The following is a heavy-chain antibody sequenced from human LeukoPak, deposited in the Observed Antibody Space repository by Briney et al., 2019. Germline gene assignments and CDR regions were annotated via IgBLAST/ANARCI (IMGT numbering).Heavy chain of an antibody. J-gene: IGHJ4*02. CDR1: GFTFSSYG. Sequence: GGSLRLSCAASGFTFSSYGMHWVRQAPGKGLEWVAVIWYDGSNKYYADSVKGRFTISRDNSKNTLYLQMNSLRAEDTAVYYCARDLEQLVIDYWGQGTLVTDSS. D-gene: IGHD6-6*01. CDR2: IWYDGSNK. CDR3: ARDLEQLVIDY. V-gene: IGHV3-33*01.